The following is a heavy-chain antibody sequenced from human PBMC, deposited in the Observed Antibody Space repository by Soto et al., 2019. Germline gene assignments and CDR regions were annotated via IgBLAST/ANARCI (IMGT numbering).Heavy chain of an antibody. V-gene: IGHV1-46*01. D-gene: IGHD3-10*01. J-gene: IGHJ4*02. CDR1: GYTFTNDY. Sequence: QVQLVQSGAEVKKPGASVKVSCKASGYTFTNDYMHWVRQAPGQGLEWMGIINPSTGTTSYAQKFQGRVTMTRDTSTSTVHMELSSLRSDDTAVYYCARASWDRVQGVKEFDYWGQGTLVTVSS. CDR2: INPSTGTT. CDR3: ARASWDRVQGVKEFDY.